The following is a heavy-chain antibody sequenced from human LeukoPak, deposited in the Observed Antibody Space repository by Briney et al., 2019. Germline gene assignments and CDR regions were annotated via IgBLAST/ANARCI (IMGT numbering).Heavy chain of an antibody. Sequence: WFRQAPGKGLEWIGSIYYSGSTYYNPSLKSRVTISVDTSKNQFSLKLSSVTAADTAVYYCGSGYDFDSWGQGTLVTVSS. D-gene: IGHD3-22*01. CDR3: GSGYDFDS. V-gene: IGHV4-39*01. CDR2: IYYSGST. J-gene: IGHJ4*02.